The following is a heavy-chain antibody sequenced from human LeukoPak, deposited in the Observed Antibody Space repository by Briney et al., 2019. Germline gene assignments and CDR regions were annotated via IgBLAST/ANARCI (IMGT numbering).Heavy chain of an antibody. CDR1: GGSISSYY. CDR2: IYTSGST. CDR3: ARVKRYFGPGGAFDI. V-gene: IGHV4-4*07. D-gene: IGHD3-9*01. J-gene: IGHJ3*02. Sequence: SETLSLTCTVSGGSISSYYWSWLRQPAGKGLEWIGRIYTSGSTNYNPSLKSRVTMSVDTSKNQFSLKLSSVTAADTAVYYCARVKRYFGPGGAFDIWGQGTMVTVSS.